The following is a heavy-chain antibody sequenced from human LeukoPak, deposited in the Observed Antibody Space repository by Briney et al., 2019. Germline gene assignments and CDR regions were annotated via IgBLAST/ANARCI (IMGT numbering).Heavy chain of an antibody. J-gene: IGHJ4*02. CDR2: FDPEDGET. CDR1: GYTLTELS. V-gene: IGHV1-24*01. Sequence: ASVKVSCKVSGYTLTELSMHWVRQAPGKGLEWMGGFDPEDGETIYAQKFQGRVTMTEDTSTDTAYTELSSLRSEDTAVYYCASRGHYYDSSGYRVYYFDYWGQGTLVTVSS. CDR3: ASRGHYYDSSGYRVYYFDY. D-gene: IGHD3-22*01.